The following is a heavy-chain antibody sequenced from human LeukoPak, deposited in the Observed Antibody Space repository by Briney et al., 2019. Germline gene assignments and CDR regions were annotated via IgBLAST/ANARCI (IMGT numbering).Heavy chain of an antibody. D-gene: IGHD2-2*01. CDR1: GGSISSYY. CDR2: IYTSGST. J-gene: IGHJ6*04. Sequence: PSETLSLTCTVSGGSISSYYWSWIRQPAGKGLEWIGRIYTSGSTNYNPSLKSRVTMSVDTSKNQFSLKLSSVTAADTAVYYCARDGFCCSSTSCYSSLMDVWGKGTTVTVSS. V-gene: IGHV4-4*07. CDR3: ARDGFCCSSTSCYSSLMDV.